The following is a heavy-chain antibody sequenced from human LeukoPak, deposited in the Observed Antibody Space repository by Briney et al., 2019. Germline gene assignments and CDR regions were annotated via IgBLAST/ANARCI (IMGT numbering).Heavy chain of an antibody. CDR1: GGSFGGYY. D-gene: IGHD2-2*01. V-gene: IGHV4-34*01. Sequence: SETLSLTCAVYGGSFGGYYWSWIRQPPGKGLEWIGEINHSGSTNYNPSLKSRVTISVDTSKNQFSLKLSSVTAADTAVYYCARAMSEDIVVVPAYYFDYWGQGTLVTVSS. J-gene: IGHJ4*02. CDR3: ARAMSEDIVVVPAYYFDY. CDR2: INHSGST.